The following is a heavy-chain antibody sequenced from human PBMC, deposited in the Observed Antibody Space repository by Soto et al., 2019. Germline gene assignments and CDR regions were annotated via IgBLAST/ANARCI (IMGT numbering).Heavy chain of an antibody. CDR1: GFIVSNAW. Sequence: PVDSLRLSYSASGFIVSNAWMSWVRQAPGKGLELVGRIKKNADGGTTDYAAPVEGRFTISRDDSKNTLFLQMNSLRPEDIAVYYCTTNPVGYRYFDYWGQGT. CDR2: IKKNADGGTT. D-gene: IGHD5-18*01. CDR3: TTNPVGYRYFDY. V-gene: IGHV3-15*01. J-gene: IGHJ4*02.